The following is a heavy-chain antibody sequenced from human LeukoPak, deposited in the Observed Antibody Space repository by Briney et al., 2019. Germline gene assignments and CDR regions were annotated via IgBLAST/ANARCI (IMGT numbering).Heavy chain of an antibody. CDR1: GGSFSGYY. Sequence: PSETLSLTCAVYGGSFSGYYWSWILQPPGKGLEWIGEINHSGSTNYNPSLKSRVTISVDTSKNQFSLKLSSVTAADTAVYYCATSGYDNHQIDYWGQGTLVTVSS. V-gene: IGHV4-34*01. J-gene: IGHJ4*02. D-gene: IGHD5-12*01. CDR3: ATSGYDNHQIDY. CDR2: INHSGST.